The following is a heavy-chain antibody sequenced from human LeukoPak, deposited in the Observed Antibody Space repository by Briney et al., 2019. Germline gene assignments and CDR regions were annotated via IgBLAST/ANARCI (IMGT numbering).Heavy chain of an antibody. Sequence: GGSLRLSCAASGFTFSSYAMSWVRQAPGKGLEWVSAISGSGGSTYYADSVKGRFTISRDNSKNTLYLQMNSLRAEDTAVYYCAKAGPFYDILTGHFDYWGQGTLVTASS. CDR1: GFTFSSYA. J-gene: IGHJ4*02. D-gene: IGHD3-9*01. CDR2: ISGSGGST. V-gene: IGHV3-23*01. CDR3: AKAGPFYDILTGHFDY.